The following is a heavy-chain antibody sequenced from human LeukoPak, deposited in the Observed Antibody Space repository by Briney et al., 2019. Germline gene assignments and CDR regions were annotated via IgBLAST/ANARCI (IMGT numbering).Heavy chain of an antibody. CDR2: INSGGSAV. CDR3: ARVGSRGDWFDY. J-gene: IGHJ5*01. V-gene: IGHV3-48*01. CDR1: GFTFSTYN. D-gene: IGHD1-26*01. Sequence: GGSLRLSCAASGFTFSTYNMLWARQTPGKGLEWLFYINSGGSAVHYAESVKDRFTFPRDNAKNSLYLQMNSLRVEDTGIYYCARVGSRGDWFDYWGQGIRVTVSS.